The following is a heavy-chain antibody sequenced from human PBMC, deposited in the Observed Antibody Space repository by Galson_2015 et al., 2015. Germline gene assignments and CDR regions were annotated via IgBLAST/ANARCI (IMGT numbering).Heavy chain of an antibody. D-gene: IGHD6-19*01. CDR2: ISSSGSTT. CDR1: GFTVSDYY. CDR3: ARDGGSSGWLFDS. Sequence: SLRLSCAASGFTVSDYYMSWIRQAPGKGLEWFSYISSSGSTTYYADSVRGRFTIFRDNAKNSLDLQMNSPRAEDTAVYYCARDGGSSGWLFDSWGQGTLVTVS. J-gene: IGHJ4*02. V-gene: IGHV3-11*01.